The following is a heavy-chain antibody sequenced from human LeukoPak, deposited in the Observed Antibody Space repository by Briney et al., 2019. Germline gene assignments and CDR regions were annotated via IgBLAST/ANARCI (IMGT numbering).Heavy chain of an antibody. CDR1: GFTFSSYG. V-gene: IGHV3-30*02. CDR2: IRYDGSNK. J-gene: IGHJ4*02. CDR3: AKDNSWENDFWSGYYTGALDY. Sequence: GGSLRLSCAASGFTFSSYGMHWVRQAPGKGLEWVAFIRYDGSNKYYADSVKGRFTISRDNSKNTLYLQMNSLRADDTAVYYCAKDNSWENDFWSGYYTGALDYWGQGTLVTVSS. D-gene: IGHD3-3*01.